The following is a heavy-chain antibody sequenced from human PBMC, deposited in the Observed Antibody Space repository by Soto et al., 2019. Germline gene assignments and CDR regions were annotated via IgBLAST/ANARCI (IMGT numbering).Heavy chain of an antibody. CDR3: AKILQLGDYAFYYYGMDV. Sequence: QVQLVESGGGVVQPGRSLSLSCAASGFTFSNYGMHWVRQAPGKGLEWVAVISYDGRNKYYADSVKGRFTISRDNSKNTLYLQMNSVRAEDTAVYYCAKILQLGDYAFYYYGMDVWGQGTTVTVSS. CDR2: ISYDGRNK. V-gene: IGHV3-30*18. CDR1: GFTFSNYG. D-gene: IGHD4-17*01. J-gene: IGHJ6*02.